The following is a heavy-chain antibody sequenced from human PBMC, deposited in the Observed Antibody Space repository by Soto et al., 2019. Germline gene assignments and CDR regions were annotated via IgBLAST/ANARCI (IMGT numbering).Heavy chain of an antibody. Sequence: SETLSLTCTVAGGSINTFYWSWVRQPAGKGLEWIGRIFSSGSTSFNPSLESRVAMSVDTSKNHFSLNLSSVTAADMAVYYCAREGSYSAYNFAHGIQLWSFDFWGQGALVTVSA. D-gene: IGHD5-12*01. CDR2: IFSSGST. V-gene: IGHV4-4*07. CDR3: AREGSYSAYNFAHGIQLWSFDF. CDR1: GGSINTFY. J-gene: IGHJ4*02.